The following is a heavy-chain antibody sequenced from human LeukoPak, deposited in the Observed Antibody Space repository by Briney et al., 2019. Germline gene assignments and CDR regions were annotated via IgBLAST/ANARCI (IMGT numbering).Heavy chain of an antibody. J-gene: IGHJ3*02. CDR3: ARILEGSGATFDI. Sequence: SETLSLTCIVSGGSMNNYYWSWIRQPPGKGLEWIAYIHYTGITNYDPFLKSRVTISLDTSKSQFSLKLNSVTAADTAFYYCARILEGSGATFDIWGQGTMVTVSS. V-gene: IGHV4-59*01. CDR1: GGSMNNYY. CDR2: IHYTGIT. D-gene: IGHD6-25*01.